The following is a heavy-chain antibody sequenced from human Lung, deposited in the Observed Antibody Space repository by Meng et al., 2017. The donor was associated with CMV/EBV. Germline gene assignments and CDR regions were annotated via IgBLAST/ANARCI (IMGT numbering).Heavy chain of an antibody. CDR3: ANDAFDI. Sequence: GEXXKISCAASGFTFSSYSMNWVRQAPGKGLEWVSYISTSSSTKYYADSVKGRFTISRDNAKNSLYLQMNSLRAEDTAVYYCANDAFDIWAQGTMVTVSS. V-gene: IGHV3-48*04. CDR2: ISTSSSTK. J-gene: IGHJ3*02. CDR1: GFTFSSYS.